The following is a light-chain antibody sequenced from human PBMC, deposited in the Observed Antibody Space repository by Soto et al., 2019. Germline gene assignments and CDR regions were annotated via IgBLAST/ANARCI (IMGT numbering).Light chain of an antibody. CDR3: SSYTSSSTLYV. J-gene: IGLJ1*01. Sequence: QSALTRPASVSGSPGQSIIISCTGTSSDVGGYNYVSWYQQHPGKAPKLMIYEVSNRPSGVSNRFSGSKSGNTASLTISGLQAEDEADYYCSSYTSSSTLYVVGTGTKVTVL. V-gene: IGLV2-14*01. CDR2: EVS. CDR1: SSDVGGYNY.